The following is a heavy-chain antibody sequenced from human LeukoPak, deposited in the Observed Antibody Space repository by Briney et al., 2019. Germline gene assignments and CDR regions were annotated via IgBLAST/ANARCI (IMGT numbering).Heavy chain of an antibody. CDR1: GFTFSNAW. Sequence: GGSLRLSCAASGFTFSNAWMSWVRQAPGKGLEWVGRTKSKTDGGTTDYAAPVKGRFTISRDDSKNTLYLQMNSLKTEDTVVYYCTTRIQLWSRRFDYWGQGTLVTVSS. V-gene: IGHV3-15*01. CDR3: TTRIQLWSRRFDY. CDR2: TKSKTDGGTT. J-gene: IGHJ4*02. D-gene: IGHD5-18*01.